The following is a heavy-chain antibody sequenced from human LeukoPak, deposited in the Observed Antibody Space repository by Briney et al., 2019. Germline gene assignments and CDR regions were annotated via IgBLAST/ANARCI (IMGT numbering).Heavy chain of an antibody. CDR2: INPNSGGT. V-gene: IGHV1-2*02. CDR3: ARTPYYDFWSGGYYGMDV. J-gene: IGHJ6*02. CDR1: GYTFTGYY. Sequence: ASVKVSCKASGYTFTGYYMHWVRQAPGQGLEWMGWINPNSGGTNYAQKFQGRVTMTRDTSISTAYMELSRLRSDDTAVYYCARTPYYDFWSGGYYGMDVWGQRATVTVSS. D-gene: IGHD3-3*01.